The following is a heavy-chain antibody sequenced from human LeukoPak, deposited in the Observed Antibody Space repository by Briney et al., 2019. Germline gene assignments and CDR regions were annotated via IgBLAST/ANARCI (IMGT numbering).Heavy chain of an antibody. V-gene: IGHV3-23*01. CDR1: GFTFSSYS. CDR3: ARDRPYFDY. J-gene: IGHJ4*02. Sequence: GGSLRLSCAASGFTFSSYSMNWVRQAPGKGLEWVSAIGTSGDRTFYADSVKGRFTISRDNSKNTLYLQMNSLRAEDTAVYYCARDRPYFDYWGQGTLVTVSS. CDR2: IGTSGDRT.